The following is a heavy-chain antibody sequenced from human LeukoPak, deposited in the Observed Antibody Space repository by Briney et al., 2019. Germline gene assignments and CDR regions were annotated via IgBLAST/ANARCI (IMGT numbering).Heavy chain of an antibody. Sequence: GASVKVSCKASGYTFTGYYMHWVRQAPGQGLEWMGWINPNSGGTNYAQKFQGRVTMTRDTSISTAYMELSRLRSDDTAVYYCARGDGIAAAGTTYYYYYYMDVWGKGTTVTVSS. D-gene: IGHD6-13*01. CDR2: INPNSGGT. CDR3: ARGDGIAAAGTTYYYYYYMDV. J-gene: IGHJ6*03. CDR1: GYTFTGYY. V-gene: IGHV1-2*02.